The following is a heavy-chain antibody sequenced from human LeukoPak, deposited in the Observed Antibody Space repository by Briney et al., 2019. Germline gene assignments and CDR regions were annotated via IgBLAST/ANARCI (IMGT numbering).Heavy chain of an antibody. CDR2: ISSGNGT. V-gene: IGHV3-53*01. D-gene: IGHD3-10*01. Sequence: PGGSLRLSCAASGLTVSSNYMTWVRQAPGKGLEWVSVISSGNGTSYAGSVKGRFTISRDNSKNTLYLQMDSLRAEDTAVYYCARSAGGDWGQGTLVTVSS. CDR1: GLTVSSNY. J-gene: IGHJ4*02. CDR3: ARSAGGD.